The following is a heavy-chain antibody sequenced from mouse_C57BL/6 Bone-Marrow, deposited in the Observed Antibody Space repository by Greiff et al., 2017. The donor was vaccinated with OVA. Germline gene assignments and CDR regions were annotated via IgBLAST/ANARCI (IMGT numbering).Heavy chain of an antibody. V-gene: IGHV1-82*01. CDR3: ALPITTVVGRAYYAMDY. CDR2: IYPGDGDT. D-gene: IGHD1-1*01. CDR1: GYAFSSSW. J-gene: IGHJ4*01. Sequence: VQLQQSGPELVKPGASVKISCKASGYAFSSSWMNWVKQRPGKGLEWIGRIYPGDGDTNYNGKFKGQATLTADKSSSTAYMQLSSLTSEDSAVYFCALPITTVVGRAYYAMDYWGQGTSVTVSS.